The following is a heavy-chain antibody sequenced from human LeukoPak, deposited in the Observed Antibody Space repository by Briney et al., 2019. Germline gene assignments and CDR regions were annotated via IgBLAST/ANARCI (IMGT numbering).Heavy chain of an antibody. CDR3: ARRDETLGYCSSTSCYSQAVDY. Sequence: GESLKISCKGSGYSFTSYWIGWVREMPGKGLEGMGVIYPGDSDTRYSPSFQGQGTISADKSISAAYLQWSSLKASDTAMYYCARRDETLGYCSSTSCYSQAVDYWGQGTLVTVSS. CDR2: IYPGDSDT. V-gene: IGHV5-51*01. D-gene: IGHD2-2*01. CDR1: GYSFTSYW. J-gene: IGHJ4*02.